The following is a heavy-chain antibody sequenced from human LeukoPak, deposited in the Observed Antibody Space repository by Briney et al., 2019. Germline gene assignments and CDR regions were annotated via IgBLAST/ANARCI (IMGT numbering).Heavy chain of an antibody. CDR2: IIPIFGTA. CDR1: GGTFSSYA. Sequence: SVKVSCKASGGTFSSYAISWVRQAPGQGLEWMGGIIPIFGTANYAQKFQGRVTITADESTSTAYMELSSLRSEDPAVYYCARGQLGGAGGYFDYWRQGTLVTVSS. CDR3: ARGQLGGAGGYFDY. V-gene: IGHV1-69*13. D-gene: IGHD1-1*01. J-gene: IGHJ4*02.